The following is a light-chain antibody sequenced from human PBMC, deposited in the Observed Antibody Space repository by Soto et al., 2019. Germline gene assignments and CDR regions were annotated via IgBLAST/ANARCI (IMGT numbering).Light chain of an antibody. J-gene: IGLJ2*01. CDR2: EVS. CDR3: SSFTISRNTVI. CDR1: SSDVGDYNY. Sequence: QSVLTQPPSASGSPGQSVTISCTGTSSDVGDYNYVSWYQQPPGKAPKLLIYEVSKRPSGVPDRFSGSKSGNTASLTVSGLQAEDEADYYCSSFTISRNTVIFGGGTK. V-gene: IGLV2-8*01.